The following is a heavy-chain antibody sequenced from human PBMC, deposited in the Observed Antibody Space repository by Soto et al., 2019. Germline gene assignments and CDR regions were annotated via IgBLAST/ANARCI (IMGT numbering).Heavy chain of an antibody. CDR1: GGSIRTYY. D-gene: IGHD6-19*01. CDR3: ASDRSSGWDQGYGMDV. Sequence: PSETLSLTCSFSGGSIRTYYWSWIRQPPGKGLEWIGYIYYSGSTSYNPSLKSRVTISVDTSKNQFSLKLRSVTAADTAVYYCASDRSSGWDQGYGMDVWGQGTTVTVSS. CDR2: IYYSGST. V-gene: IGHV4-59*01. J-gene: IGHJ6*02.